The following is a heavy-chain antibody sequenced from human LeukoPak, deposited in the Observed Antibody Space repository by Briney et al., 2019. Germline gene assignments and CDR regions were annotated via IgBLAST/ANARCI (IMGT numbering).Heavy chain of an antibody. J-gene: IGHJ4*02. V-gene: IGHV3-23*01. D-gene: IGHD6-19*01. Sequence: GGSLRLSCAASGFTFSGYAMSWVRQAPGKGLEWVSAISGSGGSTYYADSVKGRFTISRDNSKNTLYLQMNSLRAEDTAVYYCAKDREGQWLVRILDYWGQGTLVTVSS. CDR2: ISGSGGST. CDR3: AKDREGQWLVRILDY. CDR1: GFTFSGYA.